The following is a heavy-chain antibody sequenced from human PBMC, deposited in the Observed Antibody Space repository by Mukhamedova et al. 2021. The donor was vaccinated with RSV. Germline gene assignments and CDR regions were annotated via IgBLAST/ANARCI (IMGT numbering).Heavy chain of an antibody. CDR3: ARGPRGEQWLVRDDY. Sequence: VKGRFTISRDNAKNSLYLQMNSLRAEDTAVYYCARGPRGEQWLVRDDYWGQGTLVTVSS. V-gene: IGHV3-11*06. J-gene: IGHJ4*02. D-gene: IGHD6-19*01.